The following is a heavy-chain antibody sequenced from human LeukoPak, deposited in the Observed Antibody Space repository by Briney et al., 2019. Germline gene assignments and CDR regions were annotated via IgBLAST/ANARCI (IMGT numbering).Heavy chain of an antibody. CDR1: GFTFSTYA. V-gene: IGHV3-23*01. D-gene: IGHD1/OR15-1a*01. Sequence: GGSLRLSCAASGFTFSTYAMTWVRQAPGKGLEWLSAISGSGSSSYDADSVRGRFTISRDNSNSTLFLQMNSLIVEDLATYYCAKGGNKTFYYGMDVWGQGTTVTVSS. CDR3: AKGGNKTFYYGMDV. J-gene: IGHJ6*02. CDR2: ISGSGSSS.